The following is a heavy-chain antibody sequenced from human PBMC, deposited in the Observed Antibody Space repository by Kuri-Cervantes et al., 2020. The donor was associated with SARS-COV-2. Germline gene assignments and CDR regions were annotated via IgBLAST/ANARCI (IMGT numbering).Heavy chain of an antibody. Sequence: ASVKVSCKASGYTFTGYYMHWVRQAPGQGLEWMGWINPNSGGTNYAQKFQGRVTMTRDTSISTAYMELSRLRSEDTAVYYCASGGQLPYYYYYYYMDVRGKGTTVTVSS. J-gene: IGHJ6*03. D-gene: IGHD1-1*01. CDR2: INPNSGGT. CDR1: GYTFTGYY. V-gene: IGHV1-2*02. CDR3: ASGGQLPYYYYYYYMDV.